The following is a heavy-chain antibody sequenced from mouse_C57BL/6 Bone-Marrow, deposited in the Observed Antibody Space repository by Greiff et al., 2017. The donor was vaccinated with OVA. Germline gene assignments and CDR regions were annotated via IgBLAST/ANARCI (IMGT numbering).Heavy chain of an antibody. CDR2: INPSSGYT. Sequence: VNVVESGAELARPGASVKMSCKASGYTFTSYTMHWVKQRPGQGLEWIGYINPSSGYTKYNQKFKDKATLTADKSSSTAYMQLSSLTSEDSAVYYCASSPWLRRGWFDYWGQGTTLTVSS. D-gene: IGHD2-2*01. J-gene: IGHJ2*01. V-gene: IGHV1-4*01. CDR3: ASSPWLRRGWFDY. CDR1: GYTFTSYT.